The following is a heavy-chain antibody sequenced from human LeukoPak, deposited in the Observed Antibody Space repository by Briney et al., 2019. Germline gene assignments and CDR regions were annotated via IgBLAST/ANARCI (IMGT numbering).Heavy chain of an antibody. CDR3: ARDSIPSIAVAVRLDY. CDR1: GYTFTSYA. V-gene: IGHV1-3*01. Sequence: ASVKVSCKASGYTFTSYAMHWVRQAPGQRLEWMGWINAGNGNTKYSQKFQGRVTITRDTSASTAYMELSSLRSEDTAVYYCARDSIPSIAVAVRLDYWGQGTLVTVSS. D-gene: IGHD6-19*01. CDR2: INAGNGNT. J-gene: IGHJ4*02.